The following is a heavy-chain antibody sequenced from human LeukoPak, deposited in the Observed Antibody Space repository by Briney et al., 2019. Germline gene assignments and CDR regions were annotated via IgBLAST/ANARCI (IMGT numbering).Heavy chain of an antibody. CDR3: AKDTMVRGVESYYFDY. D-gene: IGHD3-10*01. V-gene: IGHV3-23*01. CDR2: ISGSGGTT. J-gene: IGHJ4*02. Sequence: GGSLRLSCAASGFTFSSYAMHWVRQAPGKGLEWVSGISGSGGTTDYADSAKGRFTISRDNSKKTLYLQMKSLRAEDTAVYYCAKDTMVRGVESYYFDYWGQGTLVTVSS. CDR1: GFTFSSYA.